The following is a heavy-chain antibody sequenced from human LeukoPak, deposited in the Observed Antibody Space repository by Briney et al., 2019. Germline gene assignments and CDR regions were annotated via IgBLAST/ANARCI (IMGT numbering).Heavy chain of an antibody. J-gene: IGHJ6*02. CDR3: AREAGYSSAWPRGGMDV. V-gene: IGHV1-2*04. CDR1: GNTFTGYY. D-gene: IGHD6-19*01. CDR2: INPNSGVT. Sequence: GASVKVSCKASGNTFTGYYMHWVRQAPGQGLEWMGWINPNSGVTNYAQKFQGWVTMTRDTSITTAYMELSRLRSDDTTVYYCAREAGYSSAWPRGGMDVWGQGTTVTVSS.